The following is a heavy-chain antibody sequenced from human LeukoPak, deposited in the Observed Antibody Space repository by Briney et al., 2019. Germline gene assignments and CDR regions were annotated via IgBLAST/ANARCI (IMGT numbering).Heavy chain of an antibody. Sequence: PSETLSLTCAVYGGSFSGYYWSWIRQSPGKGMEWIGEINHSGSTNYNPSLKSRVTISVDTSKNQFSLKLRSVTAADTAVYYCARGDPSRHCSGGSCYSVELWFDYWGQGTLVTVSS. CDR2: INHSGST. J-gene: IGHJ4*02. CDR3: ARGDPSRHCSGGSCYSVELWFDY. CDR1: GGSFSGYY. D-gene: IGHD2-15*01. V-gene: IGHV4-34*01.